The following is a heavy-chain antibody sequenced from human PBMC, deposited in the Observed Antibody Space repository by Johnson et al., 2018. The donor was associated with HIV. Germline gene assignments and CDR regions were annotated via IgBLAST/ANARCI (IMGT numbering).Heavy chain of an antibody. D-gene: IGHD1-26*01. V-gene: IGHV3-30*14. CDR1: GFSLSSYA. J-gene: IGHJ3*02. CDR2: ISYDGSNK. CDR3: AREGRLGSYLGGVAFDI. Sequence: QVQLVESGGGVVQPGRSLRLSCAASGFSLSSYAMHWVRQAPGKGLEWVAVISYDGSNKYYADSVKGRFTISRDNSKNTLYLQMNSLRAEDTALYYCAREGRLGSYLGGVAFDIWGQGTMVTVSS.